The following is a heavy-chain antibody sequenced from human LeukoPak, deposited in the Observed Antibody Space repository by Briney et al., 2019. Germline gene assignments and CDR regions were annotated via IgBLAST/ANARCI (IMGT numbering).Heavy chain of an antibody. J-gene: IGHJ3*02. D-gene: IGHD4-23*01. CDR3: ARSLIDYGGSYDAFDI. CDR2: ITPILGTA. Sequence: SVKVSCKASGGTFSTYAISWVRQAPGQGLEWMGGITPILGTANYAQKFQGRVTINADQSTSIAYMELSSLRSEDTAVYYCARSLIDYGGSYDAFDIWGQGTMVTISS. CDR1: GGTFSTYA. V-gene: IGHV1-69*10.